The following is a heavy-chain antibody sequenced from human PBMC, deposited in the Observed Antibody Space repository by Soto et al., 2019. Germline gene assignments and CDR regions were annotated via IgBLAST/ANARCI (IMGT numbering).Heavy chain of an antibody. V-gene: IGHV1-18*01. J-gene: IGHJ4*02. CDR3: ARDTLVQGVIKPFYFDY. CDR2: ISAYNGNT. CDR1: GYTFTSYG. Sequence: QVQLVQSGAEVKKPGASVKVSCKASGYTFTSYGISWVRQAPGQGLEWMGWISAYNGNTNYAQKLQGRVTMTTDTSTSTAYKELRSLRSDDTAVDYCARDTLVQGVIKPFYFDYWGQGTLVTVSS. D-gene: IGHD3-10*01.